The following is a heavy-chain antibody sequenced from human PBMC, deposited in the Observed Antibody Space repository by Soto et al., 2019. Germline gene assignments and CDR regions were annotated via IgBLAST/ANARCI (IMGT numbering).Heavy chain of an antibody. CDR2: ISGSGGST. D-gene: IGHD3-22*01. CDR3: AKDSLFYDSNGYYAFDI. J-gene: IGHJ3*02. CDR1: GFTFSSYA. Sequence: GGSLRLSCAASGFTFSSYAMSWVRQAPGKGLEWVSAISGSGGSTYYADSVKGRFTISRDNSKNTLYLQMNSLRAEDTAVYYCAKDSLFYDSNGYYAFDIWGQGTMVTVSS. V-gene: IGHV3-23*01.